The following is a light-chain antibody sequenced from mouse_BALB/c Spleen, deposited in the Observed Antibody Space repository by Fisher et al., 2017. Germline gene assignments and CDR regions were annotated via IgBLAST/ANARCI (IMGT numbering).Light chain of an antibody. CDR1: SSVSSSY. Sequence: DIVLTQSPASLAVSLGERVTMTCTASSSVSSSYLHWYQQKSGASPKLWIYSTSNLASGVPARFSGSGSGTSYSLTISSVEAEDAATYYCQQWSSNPPMYTFGGGTKLEIK. V-gene: IGKV4-57-1*01. CDR3: QQWSSNPPMYT. CDR2: STS. J-gene: IGKJ2*01.